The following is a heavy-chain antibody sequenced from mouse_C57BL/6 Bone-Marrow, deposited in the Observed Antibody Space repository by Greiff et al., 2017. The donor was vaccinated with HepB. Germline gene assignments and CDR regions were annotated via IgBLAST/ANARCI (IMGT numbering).Heavy chain of an antibody. CDR1: GYTFTSYW. V-gene: IGHV1-69*01. J-gene: IGHJ4*01. CDR3: ARGGYGYDYYAMDY. Sequence: QVQLKQPGAELVMPGASVKLSCKASGYTFTSYWMHWVKQRPGQGLEWIGEIDPSDSYTNYNQKFKGKSTLTVDKSSSTAYMQLSSLTSEDSAVYYCARGGYGYDYYAMDYWGQGTSVTVSS. CDR2: IDPSDSYT. D-gene: IGHD2-2*01.